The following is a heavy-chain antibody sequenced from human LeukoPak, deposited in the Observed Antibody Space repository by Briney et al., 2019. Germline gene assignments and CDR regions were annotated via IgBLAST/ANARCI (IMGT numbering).Heavy chain of an antibody. CDR3: ARMYREGLDY. CDR1: GYGLTSYW. CDR2: IYPGESDT. V-gene: IGHV5-51*01. D-gene: IGHD1-26*01. J-gene: IGHJ4*02. Sequence: GGARQISCKGSGYGLTSYWIGGGGRMAGKGVEGMGIIYPGESDTRYSPPFQGQVTTSADKSISTAYLQWSSLKASDTAMYYCARMYREGLDYWGQGTLVTVSS.